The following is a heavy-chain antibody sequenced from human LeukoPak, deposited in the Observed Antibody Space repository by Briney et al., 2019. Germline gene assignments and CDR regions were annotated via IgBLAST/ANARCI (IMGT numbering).Heavy chain of an antibody. V-gene: IGHV1-2*02. CDR2: INPNSGGT. Sequence: ASVKVSCKASGYSFTDYYIHWARQAPGQGLEWMGWINPNSGGTNSAQKFQGRVSMTRDTSINTAYMEMRRLRSDDTAVYYCASGFMGYDRSGYYDDAFDIWGQGTMVTVSS. D-gene: IGHD3-22*01. J-gene: IGHJ3*02. CDR1: GYSFTDYY. CDR3: ASGFMGYDRSGYYDDAFDI.